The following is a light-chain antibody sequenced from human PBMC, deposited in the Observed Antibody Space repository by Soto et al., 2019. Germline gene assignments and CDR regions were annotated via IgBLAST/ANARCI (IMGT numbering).Light chain of an antibody. CDR2: EVS. V-gene: IGLV2-14*01. CDR1: SSDIGVYNY. Sequence: QSALTQPASVSGSPGQSITISCTGTSSDIGVYNYVSWYQQHPDKAPKLMIYEVSNRPSGVSNRFSGSKSGNTASLTISGLQAEDEADYYCSSYTNSGTWVFGGGTKLTVL. CDR3: SSYTNSGTWV. J-gene: IGLJ3*02.